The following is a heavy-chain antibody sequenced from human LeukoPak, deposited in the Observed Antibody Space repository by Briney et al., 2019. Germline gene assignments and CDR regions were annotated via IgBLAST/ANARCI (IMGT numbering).Heavy chain of an antibody. Sequence: GGSLRLSCAASGFTFSAYSMNWVRQAPGKGLEWLSYVSSDSSLIDYADSVKGRFTISRDNAKNSLYLQMNSLRAEDAAVYYCARDLAWAFDFWGQGTMVTVSS. CDR2: VSSDSSLI. V-gene: IGHV3-48*01. D-gene: IGHD3-3*02. J-gene: IGHJ3*01. CDR1: GFTFSAYS. CDR3: ARDLAWAFDF.